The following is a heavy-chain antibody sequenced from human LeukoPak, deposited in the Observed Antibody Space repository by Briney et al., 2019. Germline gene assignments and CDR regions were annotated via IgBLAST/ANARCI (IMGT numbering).Heavy chain of an antibody. CDR3: ARRVEAVDI. CDR1: GFTFSIYA. J-gene: IGHJ3*02. Sequence: GRSLRLSCAASGFTFSIYAMHWVRQAASKWLVWVAVISYDERIKYYADSVKGRVPIYRDNSKNTLYLQMNSLSAEDTAVYYCARRVEAVDIWGQGTMVTVSS. V-gene: IGHV3-30*04. CDR2: ISYDERIK.